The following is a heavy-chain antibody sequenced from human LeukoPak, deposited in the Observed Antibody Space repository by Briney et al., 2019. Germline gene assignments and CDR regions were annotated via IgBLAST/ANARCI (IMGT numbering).Heavy chain of an antibody. J-gene: IGHJ4*02. CDR2: IYYTGST. CDR1: GGSISSGGYY. V-gene: IGHV4-31*03. Sequence: SQTLSLTCTVSGGSISSGGYYWTWIRQHPGKGLEWIGYIYYTGSTFFNPSLKSRVIISVDTSKNQFSLKLSSVTAADTAVYYCARSDQRWLYSDYWGQGTLVTVSS. D-gene: IGHD5-24*01. CDR3: ARSDQRWLYSDY.